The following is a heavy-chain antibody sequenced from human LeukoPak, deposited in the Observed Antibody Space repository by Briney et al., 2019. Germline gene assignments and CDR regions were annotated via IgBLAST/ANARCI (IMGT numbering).Heavy chain of an antibody. D-gene: IGHD5-18*01. Sequence: SETLSLTCTVSGGSISSSYWSWIRQPPGKGLEWIGYIDYSGSTNYNPPLKSRVTISVDTSKNQFSLKLSSVTAADTAVYYCARTQVDTAMVPYYYYMDVWGKGTTVTVSS. CDR2: IDYSGST. CDR3: ARTQVDTAMVPYYYYMDV. J-gene: IGHJ6*03. V-gene: IGHV4-59*01. CDR1: GGSISSSY.